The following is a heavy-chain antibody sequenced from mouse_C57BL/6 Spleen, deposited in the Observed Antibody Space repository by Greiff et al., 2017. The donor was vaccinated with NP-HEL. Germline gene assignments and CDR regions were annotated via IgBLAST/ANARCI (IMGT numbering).Heavy chain of an antibody. CDR3: TRVVTTVVATPFDY. D-gene: IGHD1-1*01. CDR2: IYPGNSDT. J-gene: IGHJ2*01. Sequence: EVQLQQSGTVLARPGASVKMSCKTSGYTFTSSWMHWVKQRPGQGLEWIGAIYPGNSDTSYNQKFKGKAKLTAVTSASTAYMELSSLTNEDSAVYYCTRVVTTVVATPFDYWGQGTTLTVSS. CDR1: GYTFTSSW. V-gene: IGHV1-5*01.